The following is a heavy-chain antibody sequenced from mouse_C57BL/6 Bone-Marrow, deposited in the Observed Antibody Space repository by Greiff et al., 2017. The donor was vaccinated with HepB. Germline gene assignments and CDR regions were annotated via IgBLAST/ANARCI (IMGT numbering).Heavy chain of an antibody. J-gene: IGHJ3*01. CDR1: GFTFSDYY. V-gene: IGHV5-12*01. CDR3: ASFAY. Sequence: EVQLVESGGGLVQPGGSLKLSCAASGFTFSDYYMYWVRQIPEKRLEWVAYISNGGGSTYYPDTVKGRSTISRDNAKNTLYLQMSRLKSEDTAMYYCASFAYWGQGTLVTVSA. CDR2: ISNGGGST.